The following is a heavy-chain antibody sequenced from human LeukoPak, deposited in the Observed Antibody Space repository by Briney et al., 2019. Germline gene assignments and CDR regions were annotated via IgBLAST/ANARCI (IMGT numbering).Heavy chain of an antibody. D-gene: IGHD6-13*01. Sequence: GGSLRLSCAASGFTFSSYGMHWVRQAPGKGRKWVAVISYDGSNKYYAASVKGRFTITRDNSKNTLYLQMNSLRAEDTAVYYCAKDRAAAGMGYFDYWGQGTLVTVSS. CDR2: ISYDGSNK. V-gene: IGHV3-30*18. CDR1: GFTFSSYG. J-gene: IGHJ4*02. CDR3: AKDRAAAGMGYFDY.